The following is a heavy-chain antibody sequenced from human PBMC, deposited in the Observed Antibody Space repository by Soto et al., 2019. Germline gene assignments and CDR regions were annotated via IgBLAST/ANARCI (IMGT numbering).Heavy chain of an antibody. Sequence: QTLSLTCAISGDSVSSNSAAWNWIRQSPSRGLEWLGRTYYRSKWYNDYAVSVKSRITINPDTSKNQFSLQLNSVTPEDTAVYYCARGDSSSSGADYYYGMDVWGQGTTVTVSS. D-gene: IGHD6-6*01. J-gene: IGHJ6*02. CDR2: TYYRSKWYN. CDR1: GDSVSSNSAA. CDR3: ARGDSSSSGADYYYGMDV. V-gene: IGHV6-1*01.